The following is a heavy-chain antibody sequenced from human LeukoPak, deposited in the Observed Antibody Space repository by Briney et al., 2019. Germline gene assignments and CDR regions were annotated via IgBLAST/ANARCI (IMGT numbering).Heavy chain of an antibody. J-gene: IGHJ4*02. CDR1: GFTFDDYA. V-gene: IGHV3-9*01. CDR2: ISWNSGSI. Sequence: GGSLRLSCAASGFTFDDYAMHWVRQAPGKGLEWVSGISWNSGSIGYADSVKGRFTISRDNPKNSLYLQMNSLRAEDTALYYCATESYWGQGTLVTVSS. CDR3: ATESY.